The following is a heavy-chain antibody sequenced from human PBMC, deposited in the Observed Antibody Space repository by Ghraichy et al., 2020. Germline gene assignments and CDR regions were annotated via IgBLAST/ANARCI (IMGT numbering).Heavy chain of an antibody. CDR2: IQTDGGYT. J-gene: IGHJ4*02. Sequence: LSLTCAASGFTFSTYWMHWVRQAPGKGLVWVSHIQTDGGYTNYADSVKGRFTISRDNAKSTLYLQMNSLRAEDTAVYYCTTTPKTDFNYWGQGTLVTVSS. D-gene: IGHD2-15*01. V-gene: IGHV3-74*01. CDR3: TTTPKTDFNY. CDR1: GFTFSTYW.